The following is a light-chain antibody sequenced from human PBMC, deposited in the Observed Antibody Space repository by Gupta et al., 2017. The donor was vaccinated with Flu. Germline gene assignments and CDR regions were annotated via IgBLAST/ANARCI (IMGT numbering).Light chain of an antibody. CDR1: QSINTW. V-gene: IGKV1-5*03. CDR3: QQYVSYSRT. CDR2: KAS. Sequence: DIQMTQSPSTLSASVGDRVTITCRASQSINTWLAWYQQRPGKAPNLLIYKASTLESGVSSRFSGSGFGREFTLTISSLQPDDFATYYCQQYVSYSRTFGQGTKVEI. J-gene: IGKJ1*01.